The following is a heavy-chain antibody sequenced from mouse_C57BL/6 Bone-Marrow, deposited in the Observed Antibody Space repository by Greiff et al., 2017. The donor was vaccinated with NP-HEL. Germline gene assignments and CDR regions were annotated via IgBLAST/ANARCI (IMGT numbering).Heavy chain of an antibody. CDR2: INPSNGGT. CDR3: AREGITTVVARAMDY. CDR1: GYTFTSYW. Sequence: QVQLQQPGTELVKPGASVKLSCKASGYTFTSYWMHWVKQRPGQGLEWIGNINPSNGGTNYNEKFKSKATLTVDKSSSTAYMQLSSLTSEDYAVYYCAREGITTVVARAMDYWGQGTSVTVSS. V-gene: IGHV1-53*01. D-gene: IGHD1-1*01. J-gene: IGHJ4*01.